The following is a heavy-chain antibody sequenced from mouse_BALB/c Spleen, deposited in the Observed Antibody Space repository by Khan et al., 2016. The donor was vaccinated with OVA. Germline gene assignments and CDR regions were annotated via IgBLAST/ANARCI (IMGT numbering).Heavy chain of an antibody. CDR1: GYTFRNYG. Sequence: QIQLVQSGPELKKPGETVKISCEASGYTFRNYGMNWVKQAPGKGLKWMGWINTNTGEPTYADDFKGRFAFSLDTSASTAFLQINNLKNEDMATYVSARHDYGSSPDYWGQGTTLTVSS. D-gene: IGHD1-1*01. CDR3: ARHDYGSSPDY. CDR2: INTNTGEP. V-gene: IGHV9-1*02. J-gene: IGHJ2*01.